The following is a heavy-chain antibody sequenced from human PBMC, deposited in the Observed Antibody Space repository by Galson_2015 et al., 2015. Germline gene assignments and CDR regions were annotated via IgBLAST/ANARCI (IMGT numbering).Heavy chain of an antibody. Sequence: ETLSLTCAVSGYSISSGYYWGWIRQPPGKGLEWIGSIYHSGSTYYNPSLKSRVTISVDTSKNQFSLKLSSVTAADTAVYYCARLPTAGTSDWFDPWGQGTLVTVSS. D-gene: IGHD6-13*01. CDR2: IYHSGST. CDR3: ARLPTAGTSDWFDP. V-gene: IGHV4-38-2*01. CDR1: GYSISSGYY. J-gene: IGHJ5*02.